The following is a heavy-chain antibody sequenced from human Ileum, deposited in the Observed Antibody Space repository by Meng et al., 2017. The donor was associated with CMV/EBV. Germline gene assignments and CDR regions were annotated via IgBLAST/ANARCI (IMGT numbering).Heavy chain of an antibody. CDR2: IRVDGET. Sequence: GESLKISCTASGFTFNTYALNWVRQAPGKGLEWVSGIRVDGETFYAGSVKGRFTISRDDSKNTLYLQMNSLRGEDTALYYRAKATDFDSWGQGTLVTVSS. CDR1: GFTFNTYA. D-gene: IGHD4-11*01. V-gene: IGHV3-23*01. J-gene: IGHJ4*02. CDR3: AKATDFDS.